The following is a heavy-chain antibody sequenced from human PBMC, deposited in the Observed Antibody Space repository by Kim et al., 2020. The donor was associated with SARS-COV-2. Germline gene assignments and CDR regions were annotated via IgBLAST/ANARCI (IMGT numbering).Heavy chain of an antibody. J-gene: IGHJ6*02. CDR1: GFTFSTYA. D-gene: IGHD6-19*01. CDR3: AKSVKSATAVAEYYHYGLDV. V-gene: IGHV3-23*01. CDR2: VSRSTSGT. Sequence: GGSLRLSCAASGFTFSTYAMNWVRQASGKGLEWVSSVSRSTSGTYYADSVKGRFTISRDNSKNTLYLQMDSLRAEDTAVYYCAKSVKSATAVAEYYHYGLDVSGQGTAVTVSS.